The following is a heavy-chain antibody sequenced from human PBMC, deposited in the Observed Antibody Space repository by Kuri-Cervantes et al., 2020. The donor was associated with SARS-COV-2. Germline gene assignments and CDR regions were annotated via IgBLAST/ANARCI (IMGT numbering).Heavy chain of an antibody. Sequence: ESLKISCAVYGGSFSGYYWSWIRQPPGKGLEWIGEINHSGSTNYNPSLKSRVTISVDTSENQFSLKLSSVTAADTAVYYCARGTPAFDIWGQGTMVTVSS. CDR1: GGSFSGYY. CDR2: INHSGST. J-gene: IGHJ3*02. CDR3: ARGTPAFDI. V-gene: IGHV4-34*01.